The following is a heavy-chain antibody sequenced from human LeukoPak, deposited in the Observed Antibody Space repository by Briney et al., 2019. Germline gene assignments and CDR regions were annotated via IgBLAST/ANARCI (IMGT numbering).Heavy chain of an antibody. D-gene: IGHD3-22*01. J-gene: IGHJ4*02. CDR1: GGSFSGYY. CDR2: IYHSGST. V-gene: IGHV4-34*01. CDR3: ARDGYYDSSGYPF. Sequence: PSETLSLTCAVYGGSFSGYYWSWIRQPPGKGLEWIGEIYHSGSTNYNPSLKSRVTISVDKSKNQFSLKLSSVTAADTAVYYCARDGYYDSSGYPFWGQGTLVTVSS.